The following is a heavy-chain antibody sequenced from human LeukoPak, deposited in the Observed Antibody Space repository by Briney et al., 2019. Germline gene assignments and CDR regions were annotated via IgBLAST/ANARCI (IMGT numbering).Heavy chain of an antibody. CDR2: IYTNENT. J-gene: IGHJ4*02. CDR3: ARAAAAAGGQYFDY. Sequence: SETLSLTCTVSGGSISTYYWSWIRQPAGKGLEWIGRIYTNENTNYNPSLRSRVTMSVDTSKNQFSLKLSSVTAADTAVYYCARAAAAAGGQYFDYWGQGALVAVSS. V-gene: IGHV4-4*07. D-gene: IGHD6-13*01. CDR1: GGSISTYY.